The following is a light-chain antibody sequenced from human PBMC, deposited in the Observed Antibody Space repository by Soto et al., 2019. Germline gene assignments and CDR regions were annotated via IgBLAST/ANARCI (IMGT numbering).Light chain of an antibody. Sequence: ETALTLSIGTLSLSPGERANLSCRASQSVSSGYLASYQQKPGQAPSLLIYGASSRATGIPDRFSGSGSGTDFTLTISRLEPEDVAVYFWQQYSNSPQTFGHGTKVDIK. J-gene: IGKJ1*01. CDR3: QQYSNSPQT. CDR1: QSVSSGY. V-gene: IGKV3-20*01. CDR2: GAS.